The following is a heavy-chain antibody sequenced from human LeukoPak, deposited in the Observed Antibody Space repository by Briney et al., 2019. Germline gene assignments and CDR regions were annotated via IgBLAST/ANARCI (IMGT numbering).Heavy chain of an antibody. V-gene: IGHV3-15*07. CDR3: TTADMYYYDSSGYYSLDY. CDR2: IKSKTDGGAT. J-gene: IGHJ4*02. CDR1: GFTFSNAW. Sequence: GGSLRLSCAASGFTFSNAWMNWVRKAPGKGLEWVGRIKSKTDGGATDYAAPVKGRFTISRDDSKNTLYLQMNSLKTEDTAVYYCTTADMYYYDSSGYYSLDYWGQGTLVTVSS. D-gene: IGHD3-22*01.